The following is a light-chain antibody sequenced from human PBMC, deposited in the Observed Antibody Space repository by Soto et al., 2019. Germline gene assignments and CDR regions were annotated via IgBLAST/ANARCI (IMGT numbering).Light chain of an antibody. CDR3: QQYDSYPLT. Sequence: DIQMTQSPSTLSASVGDRVTITCRASQSISSWLAWYQHKPGKAPNLLISKASSLESGVPSRYSGSGSGTDFTLTVSSLQPDDLATYYCQQYDSYPLTFGGGTKVEIK. CDR2: KAS. V-gene: IGKV1-5*03. J-gene: IGKJ4*01. CDR1: QSISSW.